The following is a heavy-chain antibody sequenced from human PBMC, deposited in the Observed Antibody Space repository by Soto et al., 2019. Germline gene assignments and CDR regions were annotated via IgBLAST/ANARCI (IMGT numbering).Heavy chain of an antibody. CDR3: AHVYGGYDNFDY. D-gene: IGHD5-12*01. CDR1: GFSLSTSGVG. J-gene: IGHJ4*02. V-gene: IGHV2-5*02. Sequence: QITLKESGPTLVKPTQTLTLTCTFSGFSLSTSGVGVGWIRQPPGKALEWLALIYWDDDKRYSPSLKSRLTTAKXXSKTQVVLTMTNMDPVDTATYYCAHVYGGYDNFDYWGQGTLVTVSS. CDR2: IYWDDDK.